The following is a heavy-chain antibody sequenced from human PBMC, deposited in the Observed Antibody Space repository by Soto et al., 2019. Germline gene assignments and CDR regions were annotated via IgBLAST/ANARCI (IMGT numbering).Heavy chain of an antibody. CDR3: ARLLQLHCTSSSCTSGFDY. Sequence: SETLFLTCSVSGRSVSSSPSYWGWIRQHPGKGLEWIASISYSGSPYHNPSLRSRVTISVDTSKNQFFLNLNSVTAADTAVYYCARLLQLHCTSSSCTSGFDYWGQG. D-gene: IGHD2-2*01. V-gene: IGHV4-39*01. J-gene: IGHJ4*02. CDR1: GRSVSSSPSY. CDR2: ISYSGSP.